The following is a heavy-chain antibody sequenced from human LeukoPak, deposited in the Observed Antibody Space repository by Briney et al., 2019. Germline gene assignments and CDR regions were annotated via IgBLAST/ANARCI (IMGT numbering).Heavy chain of an antibody. V-gene: IGHV3-11*05. CDR1: GFTFSDYY. J-gene: IGHJ4*02. CDR2: ISSSSSYT. CDR3: ARERYCSGGSCSRTPGNY. D-gene: IGHD2-15*01. Sequence: GGSLRLSCAASGFTFSDYYMSWIRQAPGKGLEWVSYISSSSSYTNYADSVKGRFTISRDNAKNSLYLQMNSLRAEDTAVYYCARERYCSGGSCSRTPGNYWGQGTLVTVSS.